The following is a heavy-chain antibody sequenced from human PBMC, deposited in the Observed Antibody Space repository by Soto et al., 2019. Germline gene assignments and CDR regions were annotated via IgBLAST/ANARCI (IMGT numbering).Heavy chain of an antibody. CDR1: GVSFNNNG. J-gene: IGHJ6*02. CDR3: ARVLYYGSGSYSPYGVDV. V-gene: IGHV1-69*01. Sequence: QVQLVQSGAEVKKPGSSVKVSCKTSGVSFNNNGIGWVRQAPGHGLEWMGGVSPPFRTSNYARKFQGRISLTADASTGTVNMELSSLTSEDTAQYYCARVLYYGSGSYSPYGVDVWGQGTTVTVSS. CDR2: VSPPFRTS. D-gene: IGHD3-10*01.